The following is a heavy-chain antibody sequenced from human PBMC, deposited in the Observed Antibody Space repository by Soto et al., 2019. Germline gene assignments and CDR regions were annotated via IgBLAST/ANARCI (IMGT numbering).Heavy chain of an antibody. CDR2: ISGSGGST. CDR1: GFTFSSYA. V-gene: IGHV3-23*01. CDR3: AKDRSMVRGRRDYYYYGMDV. D-gene: IGHD3-10*01. Sequence: GGSLRLSCAASGFTFSSYAMSWVRQAPGKGLEWVSAISGSGGSTYYADSVKGRFTISRDNSKNTLYLQMNSLRAEDTAVYYCAKDRSMVRGRRDYYYYGMDVWGQGTTVTVSS. J-gene: IGHJ6*02.